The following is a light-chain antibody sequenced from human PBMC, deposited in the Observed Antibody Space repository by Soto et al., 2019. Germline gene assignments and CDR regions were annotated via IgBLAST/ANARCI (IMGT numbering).Light chain of an antibody. J-gene: IGKJ5*01. V-gene: IGKV3D-20*02. CDR3: QQRNIWPPVT. CDR2: AAS. Sequence: IVLTQSPGTLSLSPGERATLSCRASQSFSTSYLAWYQQKPGQAPRLLIFAASSRASGIPDRFSGSGSGTDFTLTIDRLEPEDFAVYYCQQRNIWPPVTFGQGTRLEIK. CDR1: QSFSTSY.